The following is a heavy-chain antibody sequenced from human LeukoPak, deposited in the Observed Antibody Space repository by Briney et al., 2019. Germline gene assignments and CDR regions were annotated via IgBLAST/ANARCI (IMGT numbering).Heavy chain of an antibody. J-gene: IGHJ4*02. V-gene: IGHV1-2*02. CDR1: GYXFTGYY. CDR2: INPNSGGT. CDR3: ARTGSYGDYVTFDY. D-gene: IGHD4-17*01. Sequence: ASVKVSCKASGYXFTGYYIHWVRQAPGQGLKWMGWINPNSGGTNYAQNFQGRVTMTRNTSISTAYMELSRLRSDDTAVYYCARTGSYGDYVTFDYWGQGTLVTVSS.